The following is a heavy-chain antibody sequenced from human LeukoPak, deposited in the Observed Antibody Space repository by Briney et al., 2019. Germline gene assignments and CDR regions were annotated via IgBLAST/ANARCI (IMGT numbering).Heavy chain of an antibody. CDR3: AGKQGSGSLRPLDY. Sequence: GGSLRLSCAASGFSVSSNYMSWVRQTPGKGLEWVSGIYSGGHIYYADSVKGRLTISRDNSKNTLYLQMNSLRAEDTAVYYCAGKQGSGSLRPLDYWGQGTLVTVSS. CDR2: IYSGGHI. J-gene: IGHJ4*02. CDR1: GFSVSSNY. D-gene: IGHD3-10*01. V-gene: IGHV3-53*01.